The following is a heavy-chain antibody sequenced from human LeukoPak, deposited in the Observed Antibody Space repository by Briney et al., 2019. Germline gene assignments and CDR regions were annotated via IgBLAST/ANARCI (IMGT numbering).Heavy chain of an antibody. CDR1: GFAFSSYG. CDR3: AKHWNDLDY. D-gene: IGHD1-1*01. J-gene: IGHJ4*02. Sequence: GRSLRLSCAASGFAFSSYGMHWVRQAPGKGLEWVAVISYDGSNKYYADSVKGRFTISRDNSKNTLYLQMNSLRAEDTAVYYCAKHWNDLDYWGQGTLVTVSS. V-gene: IGHV3-30*18. CDR2: ISYDGSNK.